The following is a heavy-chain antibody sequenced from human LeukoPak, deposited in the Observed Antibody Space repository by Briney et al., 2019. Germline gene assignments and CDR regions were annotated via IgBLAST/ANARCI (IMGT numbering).Heavy chain of an antibody. CDR2: IYSGGST. Sequence: GGSLRLSCAASGFSVSSNYMTWVRQAPGKGLEWVSVIYSGGSTYYADSVKGRFTISRDKPKNTLYLQMNSLRAEDTAVYYCSGGGFAVIDYWGQGTLVTVSS. CDR3: SGGGFAVIDY. CDR1: GFSVSSNY. J-gene: IGHJ4*02. D-gene: IGHD3-16*01. V-gene: IGHV3-53*01.